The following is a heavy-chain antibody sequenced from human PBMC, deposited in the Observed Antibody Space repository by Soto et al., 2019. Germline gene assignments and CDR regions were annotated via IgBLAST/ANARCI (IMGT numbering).Heavy chain of an antibody. J-gene: IGHJ6*03. V-gene: IGHV4-34*01. D-gene: IGHD6-6*01. CDR2: INHSGST. CDR3: ARQWTARPSYYCYYMDV. Sequence: SETLSLTCAVYGGSFSGYYWSWIRQPPGKGLEWIGEINHSGSTNYNPSLKSRVTISVDTSKNQFSLKLSSVTAADTAVYYCARQWTARPSYYCYYMDVWGKETTVPVS. CDR1: GGSFSGYY.